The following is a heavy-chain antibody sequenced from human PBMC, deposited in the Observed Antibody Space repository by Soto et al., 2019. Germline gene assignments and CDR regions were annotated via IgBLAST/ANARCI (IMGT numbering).Heavy chain of an antibody. CDR1: GGSVSSGDYY. CDR2: VYYSGST. Sequence: LALTCTVSGGSVSSGDYYWSWIRHPPVKGLHWIGYVYYSGSTDYNPSLKSRVTISVDTSKNQFSLKLTSVTVADTAVYYCARERTGDPTFFDYWGQGTLVTVSS. CDR3: ARERTGDPTFFDY. V-gene: IGHV4-61*08. J-gene: IGHJ4*02. D-gene: IGHD1-1*01.